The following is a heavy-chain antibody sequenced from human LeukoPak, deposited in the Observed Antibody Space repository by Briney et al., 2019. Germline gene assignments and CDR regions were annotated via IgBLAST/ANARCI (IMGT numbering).Heavy chain of an antibody. D-gene: IGHD3-10*01. Sequence: GESLKISCKGSGYSFTSYWLGWVRQMPGQGLEWMGFIYPGDSDTRYSPSFQGQVTISADKSISTAYLQWSSLKASDTAMYYCARLYGSGSHYNMQGNRFDPWGLGTLVTVSS. V-gene: IGHV5-51*01. CDR2: IYPGDSDT. CDR1: GYSFTSYW. J-gene: IGHJ5*02. CDR3: ARLYGSGSHYNMQGNRFDP.